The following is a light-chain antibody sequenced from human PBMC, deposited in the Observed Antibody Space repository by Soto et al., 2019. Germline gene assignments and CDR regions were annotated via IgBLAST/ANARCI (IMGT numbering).Light chain of an antibody. CDR2: EGS. V-gene: IGLV2-23*03. CDR3: CSYAGSSTFEV. CDR1: SSDVGIYNL. J-gene: IGLJ1*01. Sequence: QSALTQPASVSGSPGQSITISCTGTSSDVGIYNLVSWYQQHPDKAPKLMIYEGSKRPSGVSNRFSGSKSGNTTSLTISGLQAEDEADYYCCSYAGSSTFEVFGTGTKVAVX.